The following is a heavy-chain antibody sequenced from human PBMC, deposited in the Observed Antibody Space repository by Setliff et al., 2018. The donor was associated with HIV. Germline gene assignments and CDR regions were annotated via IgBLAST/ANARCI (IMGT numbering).Heavy chain of an antibody. CDR2: INAGNGNT. Sequence: GASVKVSCKASGYTFTNYAIHWVRQAPGQGLEWMGWINAGNGNTESSKKFQGRVTITRETSATTAYMELSSLTPEDTAIYFCARALSYGSGTYSAAGFWGQGTLGTVSS. J-gene: IGHJ4*02. CDR3: ARALSYGSGTYSAAGF. CDR1: GYTFTNYA. D-gene: IGHD3-10*01. V-gene: IGHV1-3*01.